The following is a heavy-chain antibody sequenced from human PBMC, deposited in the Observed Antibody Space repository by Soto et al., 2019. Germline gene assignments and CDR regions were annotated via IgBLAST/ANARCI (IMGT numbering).Heavy chain of an antibody. Sequence: ASETLSLTCTVSGDSVTNYFWSWMRQPPGKGLEWIGHMYHGGRTNYSPSLKSRVTMSLDSPKNQFSLNLSSVTAADTAVYFCARDPGYCTNGVCPIFDFWGQGXLVTVYS. V-gene: IGHV4-59*02. D-gene: IGHD2-8*01. CDR3: ARDPGYCTNGVCPIFDF. J-gene: IGHJ4*02. CDR2: MYHGGRT. CDR1: GDSVTNYF.